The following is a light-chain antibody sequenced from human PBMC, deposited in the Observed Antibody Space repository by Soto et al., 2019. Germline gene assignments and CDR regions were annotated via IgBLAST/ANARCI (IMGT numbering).Light chain of an antibody. CDR2: DVS. Sequence: QSVLTQPASVSGTPGQSITISCTGTGSDVGAYNYVSWYQQYPGKAPKLIIYDVSNRPSGVSCRFSGSKSGNTASLTISELQAVDEADDYCNSYPGTSSVFATGPKVTV. CDR1: GSDVGAYNY. V-gene: IGLV2-14*01. CDR3: NSYPGTSSV. J-gene: IGLJ1*01.